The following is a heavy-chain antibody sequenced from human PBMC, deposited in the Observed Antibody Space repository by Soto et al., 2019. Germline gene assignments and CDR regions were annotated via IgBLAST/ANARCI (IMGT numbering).Heavy chain of an antibody. D-gene: IGHD6-19*01. J-gene: IGHJ5*02. V-gene: IGHV3-15*01. CDR2: IKSKTDGWTT. CDR1: GFTFTNAW. CDR3: TTGSSGWSQGGFDP. Sequence: EVQLVESGGGLVKPGGSLRLSCAASGFTFTNAWMSWVRQAPGKGLEWVGRIKSKTDGWTTDYAAPVKGRFTISREDSKNTLYLQMNSLKTEDTAVYYCTTGSSGWSQGGFDPWGQGTLVTVSS.